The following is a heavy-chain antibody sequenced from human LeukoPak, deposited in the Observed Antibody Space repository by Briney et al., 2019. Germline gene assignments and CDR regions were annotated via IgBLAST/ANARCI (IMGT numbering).Heavy chain of an antibody. CDR1: GFSFSDSY. CDR2: ISGSGDST. Sequence: PGGSLRLSCAASGFSFSDSYMTWIRQAPGKGLEWVSGISGSGDSTYYADSVKGRFTISRDNSKNTLYLQMNSLRAEDTAVYYCARRSGIAVAGAFDYWGQGTLVTVSS. V-gene: IGHV3-23*01. CDR3: ARRSGIAVAGAFDY. J-gene: IGHJ4*02. D-gene: IGHD6-19*01.